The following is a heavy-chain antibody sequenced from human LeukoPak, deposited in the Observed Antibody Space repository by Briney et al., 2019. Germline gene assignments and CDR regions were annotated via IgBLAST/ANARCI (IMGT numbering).Heavy chain of an antibody. J-gene: IGHJ4*02. V-gene: IGHV3-74*01. Sequence: PGGSLRLSCAASGFSFSVYWMHWVRQAPGKGPVWVSRIKTDGSITDYADSVKGRFTISRDNAKNTLYLQINSLRGEDTAVYYCAKDYVWSCDYWGPGILVIVSS. CDR2: IKTDGSIT. D-gene: IGHD3-16*01. CDR1: GFSFSVYW. CDR3: AKDYVWSCDY.